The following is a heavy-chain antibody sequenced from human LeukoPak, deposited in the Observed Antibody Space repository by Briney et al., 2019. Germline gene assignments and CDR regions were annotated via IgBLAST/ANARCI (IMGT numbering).Heavy chain of an antibody. Sequence: SETLFLTCTVSGGSISSYYWSWIRQPPGKGLEWIGYIYYSGSTNYNPSLKSRVTISVDTSKNQFSLKLSSVTAADTAVYYCARDPGYSYGSYYFDYWGQGTLVTVSS. J-gene: IGHJ4*02. CDR1: GGSISSYY. V-gene: IGHV4-59*01. D-gene: IGHD5-18*01. CDR3: ARDPGYSYGSYYFDY. CDR2: IYYSGST.